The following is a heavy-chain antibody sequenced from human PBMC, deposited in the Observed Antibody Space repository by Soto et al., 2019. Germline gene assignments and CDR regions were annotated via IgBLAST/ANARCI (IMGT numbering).Heavy chain of an antibody. V-gene: IGHV1-46*01. J-gene: IGHJ4*02. CDR3: ARDSGDTTLRQWGRSFHY. Sequence: QVQLVQSGAEVKKPGASVKVSCKASGFTFTNYYIHWVRQAPGQGLEWMGLINPSGGGTFYAQKFQGRVTVTRDTSTGTVYMELSNLRSEDTAVYFCARDSGDTTLRQWGRSFHYWGQGNLVTVSS. D-gene: IGHD1-1*01. CDR2: INPSGGGT. CDR1: GFTFTNYY.